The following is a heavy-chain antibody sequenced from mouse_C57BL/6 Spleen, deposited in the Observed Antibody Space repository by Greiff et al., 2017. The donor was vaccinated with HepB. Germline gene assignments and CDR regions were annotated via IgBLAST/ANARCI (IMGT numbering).Heavy chain of an antibody. CDR2: IYPGDGDT. V-gene: IGHV1-82*01. Sequence: VQLQQSGPELVKPGASVKISCKASGYAFSSSWMNWVKQRPGKGLEWIGRIYPGDGDTNYNGKFKGKATLTADKSSSTAYMQLSSLTSEDSAVYFCARLDGNSYAMDYWGQGTSVTVSS. D-gene: IGHD2-1*01. CDR1: GYAFSSSW. CDR3: ARLDGNSYAMDY. J-gene: IGHJ4*01.